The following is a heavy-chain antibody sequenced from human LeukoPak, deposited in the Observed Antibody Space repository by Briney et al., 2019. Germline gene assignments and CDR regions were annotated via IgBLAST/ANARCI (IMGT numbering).Heavy chain of an antibody. J-gene: IGHJ4*02. D-gene: IGHD5-12*01. CDR3: AKHSRSGYSAYENAFDI. CDR2: IYYSGST. CDR1: GGSISSSSYY. Sequence: SETPSLTCTVSGGSISSSSYYWDWIRQPPGKGLEWIGSIYYSGSTYYNPSLKSRVTKSVDTSKNQFSLKLNSVTAADTAVYYCAKHSRSGYSAYENAFDIWGQGTLVPVSS. V-gene: IGHV4-39*01.